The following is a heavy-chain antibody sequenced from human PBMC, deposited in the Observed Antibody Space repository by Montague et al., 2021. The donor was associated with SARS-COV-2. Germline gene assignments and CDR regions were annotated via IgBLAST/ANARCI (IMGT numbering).Heavy chain of an antibody. Sequence: ETLSLTCTVSGGSISSSSYYWGWIRQPPGKGLEWIGNIYYSGSTYYNPSLKSRVTISVDTSKNQFSLKLSSVTAADTAVYYCARQNMGWDTIFGVVRHDWWFDPWGQGTLVTVSS. J-gene: IGHJ5*02. CDR3: ARQNMGWDTIFGVVRHDWWFDP. CDR2: IYYSGST. D-gene: IGHD3-3*01. CDR1: GGSISSSSYY. V-gene: IGHV4-39*01.